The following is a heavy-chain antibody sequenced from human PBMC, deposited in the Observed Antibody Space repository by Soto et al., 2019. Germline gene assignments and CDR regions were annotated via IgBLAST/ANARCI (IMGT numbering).Heavy chain of an antibody. CDR1: GYTFTGCY. CDR3: AREVAVAGSHLTYYYYGMDV. Sequence: ASVKVSCKASGYTFTGCYMHWVRQAPGQGLEWMGWINPNSGGTNYAHKFQGWLTMTRDTSISTAYMELSRLRSDDTAVYYCAREVAVAGSHLTYYYYGMDVWGQGTTVTVSS. V-gene: IGHV1-2*04. J-gene: IGHJ6*02. D-gene: IGHD6-19*01. CDR2: INPNSGGT.